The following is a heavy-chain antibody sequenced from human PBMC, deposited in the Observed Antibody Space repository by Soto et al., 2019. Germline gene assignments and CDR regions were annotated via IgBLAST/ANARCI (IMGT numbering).Heavy chain of an antibody. V-gene: IGHV3-30*18. J-gene: IGHJ6*02. Sequence: GGSLRLSCAASGFSFSSYGMHWVRQAPGKGLEWVALTSNDGSNEYYADPVKGRFTISRDNSKNTLYLQMNSLRAEDTAVYHCSKSLAYAHYYYDLDVWGQGTTVTVSS. CDR3: SKSLAYAHYYYDLDV. D-gene: IGHD3-16*02. CDR1: GFSFSSYG. CDR2: TSNDGSNE.